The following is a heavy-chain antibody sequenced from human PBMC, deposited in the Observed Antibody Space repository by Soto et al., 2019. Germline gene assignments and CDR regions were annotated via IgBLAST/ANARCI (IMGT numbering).Heavy chain of an antibody. Sequence: GASVKVSCKASGYSFNSYYMHWVRQAPGQGPEWMGVINPSGASTSYAQKFQGRVTMTRDTSTSTVYMELRSLRSDDTAVYYCARDPNVVTAINFDYWGQGTLVTVSS. CDR3: ARDPNVVTAINFDY. CDR2: INPSGAST. J-gene: IGHJ4*02. D-gene: IGHD2-21*02. V-gene: IGHV1-46*02. CDR1: GYSFNSYY.